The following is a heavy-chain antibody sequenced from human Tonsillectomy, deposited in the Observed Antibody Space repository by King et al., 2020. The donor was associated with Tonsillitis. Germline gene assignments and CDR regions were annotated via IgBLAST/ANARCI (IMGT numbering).Heavy chain of an antibody. V-gene: IGHV4-39*01. CDR3: ARYVSGSFDY. Sequence: QLQESGPGVVKPSETLSLTCTVSGGSISSSDHYWAWIRQPPGKGLEWIGYLSYSGTSFYNPSLKSLITISGDSSENRFSLKLSSVTAADTAVYFCARYVSGSFDYWGQGALVTVSS. D-gene: IGHD1-26*01. J-gene: IGHJ4*02. CDR1: GGSISSSDHY. CDR2: LSYSGTS.